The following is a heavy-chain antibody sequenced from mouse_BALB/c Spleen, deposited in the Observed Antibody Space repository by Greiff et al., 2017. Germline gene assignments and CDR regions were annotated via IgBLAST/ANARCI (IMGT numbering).Heavy chain of an antibody. CDR3: ARNDGYYEAMDY. CDR1: GFSLTSYG. V-gene: IGHV2-4-1*01. Sequence: VQLQQSGPGLVQPSQSLSITCTVSGFSLTSYGVHWVRQSPGKGLEWLGVIWSGGSTDYNAAFISRLSISKDNSKSQVVFKMNSLQADDTAIYYCARNDGYYEAMDYWGQGTSVTVSS. J-gene: IGHJ4*01. CDR2: IWSGGST. D-gene: IGHD2-3*01.